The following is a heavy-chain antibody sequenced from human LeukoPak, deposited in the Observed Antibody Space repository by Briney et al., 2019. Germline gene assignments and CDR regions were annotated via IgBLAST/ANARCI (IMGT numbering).Heavy chain of an antibody. Sequence: ASVKVSCKASGYTFTSYGIIWVRQAPGQGLEWMGWISAYNGNTNYAQKLQGRVTMTTDTSTSTAYIELRSLRSDDTAVYYCARVFEWELPLFDYWGQGTLVTVSS. CDR1: GYTFTSYG. CDR3: ARVFEWELPLFDY. V-gene: IGHV1-18*01. D-gene: IGHD1-26*01. J-gene: IGHJ4*02. CDR2: ISAYNGNT.